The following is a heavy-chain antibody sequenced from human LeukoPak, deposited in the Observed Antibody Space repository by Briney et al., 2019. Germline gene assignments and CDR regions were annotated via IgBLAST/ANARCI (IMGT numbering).Heavy chain of an antibody. J-gene: IGHJ4*02. CDR2: ISSSSSYI. D-gene: IGHD3-3*01. Sequence: GGSLRLSCAASGFTFSSYAMSWVRQAPGKGLEWVSSISSSSSYIYYADSVKGRFTISRDNAKNSLYLQMNSLRAEDTAVYYCARTWGATYYDFWSGYSGFDYWGQGTLVTVSS. CDR3: ARTWGATYYDFWSGYSGFDY. CDR1: GFTFSSYA. V-gene: IGHV3-21*01.